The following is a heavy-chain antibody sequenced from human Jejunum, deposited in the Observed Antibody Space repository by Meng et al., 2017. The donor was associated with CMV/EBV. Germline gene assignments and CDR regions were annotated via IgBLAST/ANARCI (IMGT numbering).Heavy chain of an antibody. CDR2: ITNSASKT. CDR3: VKDLTYCGGDCYLTPGGYFDY. CDR1: A. J-gene: IGHJ4*02. D-gene: IGHD2-21*01. V-gene: IGHV3-23*01. Sequence: AMSWVRQAPGKGLEWVSTITNSASKTSYADSVKGRFTISRDNSKNTLYVQMNSLRAEDTAVYYRVKDLTYCGGDCYLTPGGYFDYWGQGTLVTVSS.